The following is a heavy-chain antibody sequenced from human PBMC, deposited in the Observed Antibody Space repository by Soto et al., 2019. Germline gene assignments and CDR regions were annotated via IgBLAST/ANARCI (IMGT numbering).Heavy chain of an antibody. V-gene: IGHV3-30-3*01. D-gene: IGHD1-1*01. J-gene: IGHJ6*02. CDR1: GFNCRNIA. CDR3: ARGTTTSAFSAMDV. CDR2: ISYDGSNK. Sequence: QVQLVEAGGGVVQPGRSLRLSCAASGFNCRNIAMDWVRQAPGKGLEGVAVISYDGSNKYIAESVKGRFTISRDNSKNTLFLQMNSLRAADTAVYYCARGTTTSAFSAMDVWGQGTTVTVSS.